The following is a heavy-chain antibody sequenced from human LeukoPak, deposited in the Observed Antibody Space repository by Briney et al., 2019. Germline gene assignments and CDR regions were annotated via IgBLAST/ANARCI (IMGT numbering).Heavy chain of an antibody. CDR3: AKFPGDLPGKD. D-gene: IGHD7-27*01. CDR1: GFTFKNFA. J-gene: IGHJ4*02. Sequence: PGGSLRLSCAASGFTFKNFAMSWVRQAPGKGLEWVSAISGSGGSTYYADSVKGRFTISRDNSKNTLYLQMNSLRAEDTAVYYCAKFPGDLPGKDWGQGTLVTVSS. CDR2: ISGSGGST. V-gene: IGHV3-23*01.